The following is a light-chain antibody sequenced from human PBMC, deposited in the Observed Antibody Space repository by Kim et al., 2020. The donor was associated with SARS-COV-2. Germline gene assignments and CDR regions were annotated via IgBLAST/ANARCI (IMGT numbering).Light chain of an antibody. CDR3: QQYDNSPYT. CDR2: GTS. CDR1: QSVASNH. V-gene: IGKV3-20*01. J-gene: IGKJ2*01. Sequence: LSPGERATLSCRASQSVASNHIAWFQQKPGQTPRLLIYGTSSRVTRIPDRFSASGSGTDFTLTISRLEPEDFAVYYCQQYDNSPYTFGQGTKLEI.